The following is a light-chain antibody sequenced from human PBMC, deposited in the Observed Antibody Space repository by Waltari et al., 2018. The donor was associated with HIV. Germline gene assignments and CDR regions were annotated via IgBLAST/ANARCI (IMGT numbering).Light chain of an antibody. Sequence: EIGLMQSPGILSLSPGERVTLPCRASQYVSSTSLAWYQQRPGQAPRLFIYGASNRATGIPDRFSGGGSGTDFTLTIRSLEPEDSAVYFCQQYGDSPRTFGPGTKVEVK. J-gene: IGKJ3*01. CDR2: GAS. CDR3: QQYGDSPRT. CDR1: QYVSSTS. V-gene: IGKV3-20*01.